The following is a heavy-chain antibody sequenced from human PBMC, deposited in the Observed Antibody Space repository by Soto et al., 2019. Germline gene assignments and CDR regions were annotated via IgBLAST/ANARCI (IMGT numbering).Heavy chain of an antibody. CDR3: ARTGPYYYDSSGYYYDLGIYFDY. D-gene: IGHD3-22*01. Sequence: QVQLVQSGAEVKKPGSSVNVSCKASGGTFSSYAISWVRQAPGQGLEWMGGIIPIFGTANYAQKFQGRVTITADESTSTAYMELSSLRSEDTAVYYCARTGPYYYDSSGYYYDLGIYFDYWGQGTLVTVSS. J-gene: IGHJ4*02. CDR2: IIPIFGTA. V-gene: IGHV1-69*01. CDR1: GGTFSSYA.